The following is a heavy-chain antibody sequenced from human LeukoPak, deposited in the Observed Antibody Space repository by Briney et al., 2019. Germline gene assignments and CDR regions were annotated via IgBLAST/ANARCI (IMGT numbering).Heavy chain of an antibody. V-gene: IGHV3-9*03. J-gene: IGHJ3*02. D-gene: IGHD3-22*01. CDR1: GFTFDDYA. CDR2: ISWNSGSI. CDR3: AKDMGYYDSSGGAFDI. Sequence: GGSLRLSCAASGFTFDDYAMHWVRQAPGKGLEWVSGISWNSGSIGYADSVKGRFTISRDNAKNSLYLQMNSLRAEDMALYYCAKDMGYYDSSGGAFDIWGQGTMVTVSS.